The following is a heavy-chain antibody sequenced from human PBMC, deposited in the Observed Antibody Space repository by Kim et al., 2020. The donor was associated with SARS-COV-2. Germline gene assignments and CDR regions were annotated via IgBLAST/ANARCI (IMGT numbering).Heavy chain of an antibody. J-gene: IGHJ6*02. CDR1: GGTFSSYA. CDR3: ARDQKDLRIVVVTAIPPSYHYYYGMDV. D-gene: IGHD2-21*02. V-gene: IGHV1-69*13. CDR2: IIPIFGTA. Sequence: SVKVSCKASGGTFSSYAISWVRQAPGQGLEWMGGIIPIFGTANYAQKFQGRVTITADESTITAYMELSSLRSEDTAVYYCARDQKDLRIVVVTAIPPSYHYYYGMDVWGQGTTVTVSS.